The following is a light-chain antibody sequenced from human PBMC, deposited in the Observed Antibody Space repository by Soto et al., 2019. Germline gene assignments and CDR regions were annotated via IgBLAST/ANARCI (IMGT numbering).Light chain of an antibody. J-gene: IGKJ5*01. V-gene: IGKV1-9*01. CDR2: ATS. CDR1: QVISTS. Sequence: DIQLTQSPSFLSPSIGESVTITCRASQVISTSLAWYQVKPGKAPKLLIYATSSLQNGVPSRFSGSGSGTDFTLTISGLEPEDFAVYYCQQYDSSPPITFGQGTRLEIK. CDR3: QQYDSSPPIT.